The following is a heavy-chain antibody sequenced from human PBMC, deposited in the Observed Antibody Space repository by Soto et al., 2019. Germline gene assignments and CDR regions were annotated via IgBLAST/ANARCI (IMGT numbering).Heavy chain of an antibody. CDR2: IHSSGSI. J-gene: IGHJ1*01. Sequence: SATLSLTCTVSGGSISSDDYYWSWIRQAPGRGLEWIGYIHSSGSIYYNPSLKSRASMSIDTACNQFSLKVSSVTVADTAVYYCARDLDGLHDDNSGPYPRPGWGQGTLVS. V-gene: IGHV4-30-4*01. CDR3: ARDLDGLHDDNSGPYPRPG. D-gene: IGHD3-22*01. CDR1: GGSISSDDYY.